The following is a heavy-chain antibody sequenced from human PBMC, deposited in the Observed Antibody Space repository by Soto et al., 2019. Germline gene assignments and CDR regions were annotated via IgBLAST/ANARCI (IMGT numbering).Heavy chain of an antibody. V-gene: IGHV1-8*01. CDR3: ARDRYSSGSSTSLNNWYDP. Sequence: ASVKVSCKASGYTFTSYDINWVRQATGQGLDWMGWMNPNSGNTGYAQKFQGRVTMTRNTSISTAYMELSSLRSEDTAVYYCARDRYSSGSSTSLNNWYDPWGPGTLVTVSS. CDR1: GYTFTSYD. D-gene: IGHD6-19*01. CDR2: MNPNSGNT. J-gene: IGHJ5*02.